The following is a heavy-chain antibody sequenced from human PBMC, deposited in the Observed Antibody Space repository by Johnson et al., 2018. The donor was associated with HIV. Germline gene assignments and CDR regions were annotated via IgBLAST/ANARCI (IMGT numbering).Heavy chain of an antibody. CDR3: ARDATGSYSPDAFDI. V-gene: IGHV3-NL1*01. CDR2: IYSGGST. D-gene: IGHD1-26*01. J-gene: IGHJ3*02. Sequence: QVQLVESGGGVVQPGKSLRLSCAASGFAFSSYAMHWVRQAPGKGLEWVSVIYSGGSTYYADSVKGRLTIPRDNSKNKLYLQMNSLRAEDTAVYYCARDATGSYSPDAFDIWGQGTMVTVSS. CDR1: GFAFSSYA.